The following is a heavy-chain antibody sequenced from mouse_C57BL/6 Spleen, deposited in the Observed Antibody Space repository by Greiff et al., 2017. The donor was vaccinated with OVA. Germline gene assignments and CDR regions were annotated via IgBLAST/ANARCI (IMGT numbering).Heavy chain of an antibody. Sequence: VQGVESGPELVKPGASVKISCKASGYAFSSSWMNWVKQRPGKGLEWIGRIYPGDGDTNYNGKFKGKATLTADKSSSTAYMQLSSLTSEDSAVYYCAITTMITRYWYFDVWGTGTTVTVSS. CDR1: GYAFSSSW. D-gene: IGHD2-4*01. CDR2: IYPGDGDT. V-gene: IGHV1-82*01. CDR3: AITTMITRYWYFDV. J-gene: IGHJ1*03.